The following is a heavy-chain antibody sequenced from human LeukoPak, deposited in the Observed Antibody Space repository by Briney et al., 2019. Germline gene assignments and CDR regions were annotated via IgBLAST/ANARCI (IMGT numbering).Heavy chain of an antibody. Sequence: GGSLRLSCAASGFTLSNYWMSWVRQAPGKGLEWVANIKQDGSEKYYVDSVKGRFTISRDNAKNSLYLQMNSLRAEDTAVYYCARALDSSSSRYQAFEYWGQGTLVTVSS. D-gene: IGHD2-2*01. J-gene: IGHJ4*02. CDR1: GFTLSNYW. V-gene: IGHV3-7*01. CDR2: IKQDGSEK. CDR3: ARALDSSSSRYQAFEY.